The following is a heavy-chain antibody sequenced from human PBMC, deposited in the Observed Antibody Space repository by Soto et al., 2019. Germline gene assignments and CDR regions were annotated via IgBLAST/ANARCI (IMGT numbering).Heavy chain of an antibody. J-gene: IGHJ4*02. D-gene: IGHD2-15*01. CDR2: ISGSGGST. CDR1: GFTFSNYA. CDR3: AKKATIQLGYCSGGSCKIDY. Sequence: EVQLLESGGGLVQPGGSLRLSCAASGFTFSNYAMSWVRQAPGKGLEWVSAISGSGGSTYYADSVQGRFTISGDNSTNTLYLQMNSLRVEDTAIYYCAKKATIQLGYCSGGSCKIDYWGQGTLVTVSS. V-gene: IGHV3-23*01.